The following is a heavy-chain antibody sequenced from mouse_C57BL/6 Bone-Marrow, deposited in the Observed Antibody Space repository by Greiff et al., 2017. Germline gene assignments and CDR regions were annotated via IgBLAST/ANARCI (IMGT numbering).Heavy chain of an antibody. CDR3: ARLWLRRGAWFAY. V-gene: IGHV5-6*01. J-gene: IGHJ3*01. Sequence: EVMLVESGGDLVKPGGSLKLSCAASGFTFSSYGMSWVRQTPDKRLEWVATISSGGSYTYYPDSVKGRFTISRDNAKNTLYLQMSSLKSEDTAMYYCARLWLRRGAWFAYWGQGTLVTVSA. D-gene: IGHD2-2*01. CDR1: GFTFSSYG. CDR2: ISSGGSYT.